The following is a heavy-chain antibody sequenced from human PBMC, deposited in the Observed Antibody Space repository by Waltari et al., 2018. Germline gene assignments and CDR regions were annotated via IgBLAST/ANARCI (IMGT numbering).Heavy chain of an antibody. CDR2: IYSGGGT. D-gene: IGHD5-12*01. V-gene: IGHV3-53*01. Sequence: EVQLVESGGGLIQPGGSLRISCAASGFTGSNNYITWVRQAPGKGLEGVSVIYSGGGTYYADSVRGRFTISRDKVKNTVYLQMNSLRAEDTAVYYCGNIGAFDIWGQGTMVTVSS. CDR3: GNIGAFDI. J-gene: IGHJ3*02. CDR1: GFTGSNNY.